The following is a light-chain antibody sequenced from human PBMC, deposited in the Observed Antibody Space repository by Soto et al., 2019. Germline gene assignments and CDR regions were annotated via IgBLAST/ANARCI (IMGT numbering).Light chain of an antibody. CDR3: QQRNNWPPYT. V-gene: IGKV3-11*01. J-gene: IGKJ2*01. Sequence: EIVLTQSPATLSLSPRERATLSCRASQSVSSYLAWYQQKPGQPPRLLIYDASTRATGIPARFSGSGSGTDFTLTISSLEPEDFAVYYCQQRNNWPPYTFGQGTKLEIK. CDR1: QSVSSY. CDR2: DAS.